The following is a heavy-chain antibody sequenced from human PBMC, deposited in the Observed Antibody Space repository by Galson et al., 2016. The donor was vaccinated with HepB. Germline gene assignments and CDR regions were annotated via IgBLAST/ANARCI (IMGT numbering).Heavy chain of an antibody. V-gene: IGHV3-7*03. Sequence: SLRLSCAASGFPFSSFWMNWVRQAPGKGLEWVANIKQDGSKSYYVDSVKGRFTISKDNAKNSLYLQMNSLRVEDTALYFCARVNCSTTSCLAFFDSWGQGIQVIVSS. J-gene: IGHJ4*02. CDR2: IKQDGSKS. D-gene: IGHD2-2*01. CDR3: ARVNCSTTSCLAFFDS. CDR1: GFPFSSFW.